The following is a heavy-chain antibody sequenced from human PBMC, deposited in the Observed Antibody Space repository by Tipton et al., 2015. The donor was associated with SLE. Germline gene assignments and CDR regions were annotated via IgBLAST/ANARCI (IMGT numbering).Heavy chain of an antibody. V-gene: IGHV4-31*03. Sequence: TLSLTCTVSGGSISSGGYYWSWIRQHPGKGLEWIGYIYYSGSPHYNPSPKSRVTISVDTSKNQFSLKLSSVTAADTAVYYCARGHLHLTYYFDYWGQGTLVTVSS. CDR3: ARGHLHLTYYFDY. D-gene: IGHD3-16*01. J-gene: IGHJ4*02. CDR1: GGSISSGGYY. CDR2: IYYSGSP.